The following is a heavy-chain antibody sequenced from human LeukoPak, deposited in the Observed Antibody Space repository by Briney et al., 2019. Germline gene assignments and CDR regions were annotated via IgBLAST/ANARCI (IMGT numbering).Heavy chain of an antibody. D-gene: IGHD2-8*01. J-gene: IGHJ4*02. CDR1: GGSVSSGSYY. Sequence: SETLSLTSTVSGGSVSSGSYYWSWLRQPPGKGLEWIGYIHNSGNTNYNPSLKSRVPISVDMSKYQFSLKLSSVTAADTAVYYCARDQKYGVFDYWGQGTLVTVSS. V-gene: IGHV4-61*01. CDR2: IHNSGNT. CDR3: ARDQKYGVFDY.